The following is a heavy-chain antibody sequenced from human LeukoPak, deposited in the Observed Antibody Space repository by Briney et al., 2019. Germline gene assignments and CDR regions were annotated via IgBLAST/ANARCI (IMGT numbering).Heavy chain of an antibody. CDR3: ARDGISAWDAFDI. CDR2: ISSSSTYK. V-gene: IGHV3-21*01. J-gene: IGHJ3*02. D-gene: IGHD1-26*01. CDR1: GFTFSNYR. Sequence: AGGSLRLSCEASGFTFSNYRMNWVRQAPGKGLEWVSSISSSSTYKYYADSVTGRFTISRDNAKNSLYLQMEGLRAGDTAVYYCARDGISAWDAFDIWGQGTMVTVSS.